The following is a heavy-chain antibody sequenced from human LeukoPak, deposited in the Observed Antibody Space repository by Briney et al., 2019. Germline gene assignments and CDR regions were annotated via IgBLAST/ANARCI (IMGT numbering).Heavy chain of an antibody. D-gene: IGHD2-15*01. CDR1: GGTFSSYA. J-gene: IGHJ4*02. CDR2: ISPIFGTA. Sequence: GASVKVSCKASGGTFSSYAISWVRQAPGQGLEWMGGISPIFGTANYAQKFQGRVTITTDESTSTAYMELSSLRSEDTAVYYCASDAGYCSGGSCPIVYWGQGTLVTVSS. CDR3: ASDAGYCSGGSCPIVY. V-gene: IGHV1-69*05.